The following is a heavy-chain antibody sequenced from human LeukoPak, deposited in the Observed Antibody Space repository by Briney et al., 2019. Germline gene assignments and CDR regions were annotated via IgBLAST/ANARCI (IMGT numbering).Heavy chain of an antibody. Sequence: GGSLRLSCVASGFTFGNYSMNWVRQAPGKGLVWVSRINSDETGTSYADSVKGRFTISRDNAKNTLYLQMNSLRAEDTAVYYCARDLIGGNSYWGQGTLVSVSS. CDR1: GFTFGNYS. J-gene: IGHJ4*02. D-gene: IGHD4-23*01. CDR2: INSDETGT. CDR3: ARDLIGGNSY. V-gene: IGHV3-74*01.